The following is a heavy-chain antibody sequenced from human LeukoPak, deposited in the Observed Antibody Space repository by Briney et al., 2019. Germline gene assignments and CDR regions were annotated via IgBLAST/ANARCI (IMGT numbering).Heavy chain of an antibody. CDR3: AKDRGRSSGCYPLGGLDN. CDR1: GFKFSTFD. D-gene: IGHD6-19*01. CDR2: ISGTDDAT. J-gene: IGHJ4*02. Sequence: GGSLRHSRDASGFKFSTFDKSGGRQAPGKGLEWVSAISGTDDATYVAAAVKGRFTISRDNSKNTLYLQMNSLTVEDTAVYYCAKDRGRSSGCYPLGGLDNWGQGTLVAVSS. V-gene: IGHV3-23*01.